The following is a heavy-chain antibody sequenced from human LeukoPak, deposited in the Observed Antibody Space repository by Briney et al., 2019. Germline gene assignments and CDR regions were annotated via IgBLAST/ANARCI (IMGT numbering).Heavy chain of an antibody. CDR1: GFTFSSYA. J-gene: IGHJ5*02. CDR3: AKSRELTTDWFDP. CDR2: ISGSGGST. V-gene: IGHV3-23*01. Sequence: GGSLRLSCAASGFTFSSYAMSWVRQAPGKGLEWVSAISGSGGSTYYAGSVKGRFTISRDNSKSTLYLQMNSLRAEDTAVYYCAKSRELTTDWFDPWGQGTLVTVSS. D-gene: IGHD1-26*01.